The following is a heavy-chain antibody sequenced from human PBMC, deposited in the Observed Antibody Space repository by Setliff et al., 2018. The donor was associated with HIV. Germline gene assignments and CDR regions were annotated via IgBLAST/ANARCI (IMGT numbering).Heavy chain of an antibody. D-gene: IGHD5-18*01. CDR3: TRAEYSHGYDRWDWYFDL. CDR2: INSVNGNT. CDR1: GYTFTSYA. V-gene: IGHV1-3*01. Sequence: ASVKVSCKASGYTFTSYAMHWVRQAPGQRLEWMGWINSVNGNTKYSQKFQGRVTITRDTSASTAYMELSSLRSEDTAVYYCTRAEYSHGYDRWDWYFDLWGRGTLVTVSS. J-gene: IGHJ2*01.